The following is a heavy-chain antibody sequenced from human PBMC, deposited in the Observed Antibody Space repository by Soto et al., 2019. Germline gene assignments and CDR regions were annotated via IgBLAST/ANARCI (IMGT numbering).Heavy chain of an antibody. CDR2: ISPRTGSA. CDR1: GYTFTDYY. CDR3: ARGQYHGPAYGMDV. V-gene: IGHV1-2*02. D-gene: IGHD3-10*01. J-gene: IGHJ6*02. Sequence: ASVKVSCKASGYTFTDYYIHWVRQAPGQGLEWMGWISPRTGSANFAQRFQGRVSMTRDTSITTAYMELRRLKSDDTAVYYCARGQYHGPAYGMDVWGQGNTVTVSS.